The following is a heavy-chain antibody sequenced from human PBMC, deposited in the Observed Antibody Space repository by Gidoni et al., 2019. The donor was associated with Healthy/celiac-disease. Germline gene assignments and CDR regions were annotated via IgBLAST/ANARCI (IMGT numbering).Heavy chain of an antibody. CDR3: ARGYNYDILTGYLPTAFDY. D-gene: IGHD3-9*01. Sequence: QVQLVQSGAEVKKPGASVKVSCKASGYNFTSYALHWVGQAPGHRLEGMGWSNAGNGNTKYSQEFQGRVTITRDTAASTAYMELSSLRSEDMAVYYCARGYNYDILTGYLPTAFDYWGQGTLVTVSS. J-gene: IGHJ4*02. CDR1: GYNFTSYA. V-gene: IGHV1-3*02. CDR2: SNAGNGNT.